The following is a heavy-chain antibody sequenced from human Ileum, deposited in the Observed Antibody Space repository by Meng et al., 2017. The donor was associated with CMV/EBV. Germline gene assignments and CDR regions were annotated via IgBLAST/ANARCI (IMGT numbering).Heavy chain of an antibody. CDR1: GFTFSTYW. CDR2: TKEDGSDT. CDR3: ARDTFRFLDY. Sequence: GEPPKISCAATGFTFSTYWMSWVRQAPGKGLEWVAHTKEDGSDTYYVDSVKGRFTISRNNAKNSLYLQMNSLRAEHTAVYLCARDTFRFLDYWGQGTLVTVSS. J-gene: IGHJ4*02. D-gene: IGHD3-3*01. V-gene: IGHV3-7*01.